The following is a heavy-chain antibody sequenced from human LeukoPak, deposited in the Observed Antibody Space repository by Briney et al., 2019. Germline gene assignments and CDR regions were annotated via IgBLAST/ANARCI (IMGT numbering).Heavy chain of an antibody. Sequence: SQTLSLTCTVSGGSISSGGYSWSWIRQHPGKGLEWIGYIYYSGSTYYNPSLKSRVTISVDTSKNQFSLKLSSVTAADTAVYYCARVSRYGDYVGQTNAFDIWGQGTMVTVSS. CDR2: IYYSGST. D-gene: IGHD4-17*01. CDR3: ARVSRYGDYVGQTNAFDI. J-gene: IGHJ3*02. CDR1: GGSISSGGYS. V-gene: IGHV4-31*03.